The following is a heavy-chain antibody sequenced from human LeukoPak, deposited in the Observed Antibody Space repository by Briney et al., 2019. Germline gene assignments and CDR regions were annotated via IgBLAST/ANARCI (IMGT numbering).Heavy chain of an antibody. Sequence: GASVTVSCKASGYTFTNYDISWVRQAPGPGLEWMGWISAYNGNTNYAQKFQGRVTMTTDTSTSAAYMELRSLRSDDTAVYYCARVVSSWYYYFDYWGQGTLVIVSS. CDR3: ARVVSSWYYYFDY. D-gene: IGHD6-13*01. J-gene: IGHJ4*02. V-gene: IGHV1-18*01. CDR1: GYTFTNYD. CDR2: ISAYNGNT.